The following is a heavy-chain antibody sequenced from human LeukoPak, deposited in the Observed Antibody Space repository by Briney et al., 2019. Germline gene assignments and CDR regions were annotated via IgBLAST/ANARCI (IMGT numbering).Heavy chain of an antibody. CDR2: IYYSGST. D-gene: IGHD3-10*01. CDR3: ARHYYGSGSYNYGFDY. Sequence: SETLSLTCTVSGGSISSSSYYWGWIRQPPGKGLEWIGSIYYSGSTYYNPSLKSRVTISVNTSKNQFSLKLSSVTAADTAVYYCARHYYGSGSYNYGFDYWGQGTLVTVSS. J-gene: IGHJ4*02. CDR1: GGSISSSSYY. V-gene: IGHV4-39*01.